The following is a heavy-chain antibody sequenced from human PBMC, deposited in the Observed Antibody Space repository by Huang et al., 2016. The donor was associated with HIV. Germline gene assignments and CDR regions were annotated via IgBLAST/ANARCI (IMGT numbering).Heavy chain of an antibody. CDR2: IIPIFHTV. CDR1: GGTFISYA. Sequence: GQSGAEVKKPGSSVKVSCKASGGTFISYAISWVRQAPGQGLEWMGGIIPIFHTVNYAQKFQGRVTITADESTRTAYMVLSSLRSEDTAVYYCATSHRGPDCGDECYRLYWGQGTLVTVSS. D-gene: IGHD2-21*01. J-gene: IGHJ4*02. CDR3: ATSHRGPDCGDECYRLY. V-gene: IGHV1-69*01.